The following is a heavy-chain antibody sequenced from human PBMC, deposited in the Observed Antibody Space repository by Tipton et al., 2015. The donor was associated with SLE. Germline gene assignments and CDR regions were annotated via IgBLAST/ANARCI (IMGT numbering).Heavy chain of an antibody. CDR1: GGPLNNYY. CDR3: ARESTNGILFDY. J-gene: IGHJ4*02. CDR2: IYFRGTT. Sequence: TLSLTCTVSGGPLNNYYWSWIRQAAGKGLEWIGRIYFRGTTNHNLSLGSRVTMSVDTSKSQFSLKLSSVTAADTAVYYCARESTNGILFDYWGQGRLVTVSS. D-gene: IGHD2-8*01. V-gene: IGHV4-4*07.